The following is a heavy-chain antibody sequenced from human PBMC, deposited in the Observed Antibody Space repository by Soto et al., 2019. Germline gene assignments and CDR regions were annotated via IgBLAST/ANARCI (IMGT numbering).Heavy chain of an antibody. D-gene: IGHD2-15*01. CDR2: INHSGST. V-gene: IGHV4-34*01. CDR1: GGSFSGYY. CDR3: ARGRGRYCSGGSCHLYFDY. J-gene: IGHJ4*02. Sequence: PSETLSLTCAVYGGSFSGYYWSWIRQPPGKGLEWIGEINHSGSTNYNPSLKSRVTISVDTSKNQFSLKLSSVTAADTAVYYCARGRGRYCSGGSCHLYFDYWRQGTLVTVSS.